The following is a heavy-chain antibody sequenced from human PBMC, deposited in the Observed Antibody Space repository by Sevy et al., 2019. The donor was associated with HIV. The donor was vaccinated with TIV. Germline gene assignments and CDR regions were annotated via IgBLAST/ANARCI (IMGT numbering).Heavy chain of an antibody. D-gene: IGHD3-3*01. CDR1: GFTFSDYY. Sequence: GGSLRLSGAASGFTFSDYYMSWIRQAPGKGLEGVSYISSSGSNIYYADSVKGRFTVSRDNAKNSMYLQMNSLRAEDTALYYCARDLHRGLSGSTSGYWGQGTLVTVSS. V-gene: IGHV3-11*01. CDR3: ARDLHRGLSGSTSGY. J-gene: IGHJ4*02. CDR2: ISSSGSNI.